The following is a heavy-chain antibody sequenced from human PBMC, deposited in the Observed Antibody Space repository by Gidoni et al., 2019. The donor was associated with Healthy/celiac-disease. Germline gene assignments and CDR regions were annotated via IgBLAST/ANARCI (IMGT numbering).Heavy chain of an antibody. Sequence: HSGSTNYNPSLKSRVTISVDTSKNQFSLKLSSVTAADTAVYYCARVCDILTGYYYYFDYWGQGTLVTVSS. V-gene: IGHV4-34*01. J-gene: IGHJ4*02. CDR2: HSGST. CDR3: ARVCDILTGYYYYFDY. D-gene: IGHD3-9*01.